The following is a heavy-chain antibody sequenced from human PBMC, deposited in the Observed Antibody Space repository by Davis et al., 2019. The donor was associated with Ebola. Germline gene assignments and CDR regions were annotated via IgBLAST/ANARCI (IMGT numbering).Heavy chain of an antibody. CDR2: ISDSGGSK. CDR1: KFTFSSYA. Sequence: PGGSLRLSCAASKFTFSSYAMSWVPQVQGKGLGWVSGISDSGGSKYYTDSVKGRFTIPRDNAKNSLFLQMNGLRDEDTAVYYCARGAGTGYYDAWGPGTLVTVSS. D-gene: IGHD1-1*01. J-gene: IGHJ4*02. V-gene: IGHV3-23*01. CDR3: ARGAGTGYYDA.